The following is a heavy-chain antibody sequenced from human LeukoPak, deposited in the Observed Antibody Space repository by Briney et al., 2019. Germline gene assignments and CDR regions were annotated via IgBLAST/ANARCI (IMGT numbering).Heavy chain of an antibody. CDR2: ISRNSGSI. Sequence: GGSLRLSCAASGFTFDDYAMHWVRQAPGKGLEWVSGISRNSGSIGYADSVKGRFTISRDNAKNSLYLQMNSLRAEDTALYYCAKTGYDYVWGSHRDYFDYWGQGTLVTVSS. D-gene: IGHD3-16*01. CDR3: AKTGYDYVWGSHRDYFDY. J-gene: IGHJ4*02. V-gene: IGHV3-9*01. CDR1: GFTFDDYA.